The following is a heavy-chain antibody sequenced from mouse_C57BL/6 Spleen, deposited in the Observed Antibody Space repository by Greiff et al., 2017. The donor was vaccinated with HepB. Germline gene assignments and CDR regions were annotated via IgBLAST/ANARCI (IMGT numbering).Heavy chain of an antibody. CDR1: GYSFTDYN. V-gene: IGHV1-39*01. CDR3: ARSDYYYGSSYGYYFDY. Sequence: LVESGPELVKPGASVKISCKASGYSFTDYNMNWVKQSNGKSLEWIGVINPNYGTTSYNQKFKGKATLTVDQSSSTAYMQLNSLTSEDSAVYYCARSDYYYGSSYGYYFDYWGQGTTLTVSS. D-gene: IGHD1-1*01. CDR2: INPNYGTT. J-gene: IGHJ2*01.